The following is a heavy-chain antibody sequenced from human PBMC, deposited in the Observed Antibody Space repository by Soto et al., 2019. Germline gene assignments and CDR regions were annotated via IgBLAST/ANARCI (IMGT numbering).Heavy chain of an antibody. CDR3: AKSLLSGWYFDY. CDR1: GFTFDDYT. V-gene: IGHV3-43*01. CDR2: ISWDGGST. J-gene: IGHJ4*02. D-gene: IGHD6-19*01. Sequence: EVQLVESGGVVVQPGGSLRLSCAASGFTFDDYTMHWVRQAPGKGLEWVSLISWDGGSTYYADSMKGRFTISRDNSKNSLYLQMNSLRTEDTALYYCAKSLLSGWYFDYWGQGTLVTVSS.